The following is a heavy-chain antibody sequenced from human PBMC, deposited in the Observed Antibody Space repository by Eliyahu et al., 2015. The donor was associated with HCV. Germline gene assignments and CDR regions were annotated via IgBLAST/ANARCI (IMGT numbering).Heavy chain of an antibody. CDR3: ARGITYYYDTSGYYFQY. CDR1: GFTFETYW. D-gene: IGHD3-22*01. Sequence: EVHLVESGGGLVQPGGSLRLACAASGFTFETYWMXWLRQAPGKGLGWVANIKKDGSEEYYVDSVKGRFTISRDNAKNSLYLQMNSLRAEDTAVYYCARGITYYYDTSGYYFQYWGQGTLVTVSS. V-gene: IGHV3-7*01. CDR2: IKKDGSEE. J-gene: IGHJ1*01.